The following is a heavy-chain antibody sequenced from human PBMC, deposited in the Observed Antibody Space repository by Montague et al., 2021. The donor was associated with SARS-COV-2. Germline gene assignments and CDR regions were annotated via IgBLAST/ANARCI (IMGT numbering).Heavy chain of an antibody. Sequence: SETLSFTCAVYGGSFSVYYWSWLRQSPRSGLEWIAEISQSGTAHYNPSLESRVSISIDTSRNQFTLKLSSVTAADTAMYYCAREREVERAARTLVAFDMWGQGTMVTVSS. CDR3: AREREVERAARTLVAFDM. CDR2: ISQSGTA. D-gene: IGHD1-1*01. V-gene: IGHV4-34*01. J-gene: IGHJ3*02. CDR1: GGSFSVYY.